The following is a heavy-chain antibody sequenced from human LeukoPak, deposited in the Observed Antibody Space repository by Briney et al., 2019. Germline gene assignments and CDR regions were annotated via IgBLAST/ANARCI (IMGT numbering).Heavy chain of an antibody. CDR3: ASPGPGSGSYYNGFDY. CDR1: GYSFTSYW. V-gene: IGHV5-51*01. Sequence: GESLKISCKGSGYSFTSYWIGWVRQMPGKGLEWMGIIYPGDSDTRYSPAFRGQVTISADKSISTAYLQWSSLKASDTAMYYCASPGPGSGSYYNGFDYWGQGTLVTVSS. CDR2: IYPGDSDT. D-gene: IGHD3-10*01. J-gene: IGHJ4*02.